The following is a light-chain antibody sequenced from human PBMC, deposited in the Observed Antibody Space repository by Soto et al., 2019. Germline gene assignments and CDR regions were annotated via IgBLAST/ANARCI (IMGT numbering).Light chain of an antibody. CDR1: QSVNSY. CDR2: DAS. J-gene: IGKJ4*01. CDR3: QQRSNWLI. Sequence: EIVLTQSPATLSLSPGERATLSCRASQSVNSYLAWYQQKPGQAPRLLIYDASNRATGIPARFSGSGSGTDFTLTSSSLEPEDFAVYYCQQRSNWLIFGGGTKVEIK. V-gene: IGKV3-11*01.